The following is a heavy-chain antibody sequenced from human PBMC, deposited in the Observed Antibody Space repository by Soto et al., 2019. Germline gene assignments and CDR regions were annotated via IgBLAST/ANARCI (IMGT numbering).Heavy chain of an antibody. CDR2: IIPILGIA. V-gene: IGHV1-69*02. CDR1: GGTFSSYT. J-gene: IGHJ5*02. D-gene: IGHD1-26*01. Sequence: QVQLVQSGAEVKKPGSSVKVSCKASGGTFSSYTISWVRQAPGQGLEWMGRIIPILGIANYAQKFQGRVTITADKSTSTAYMELSSLRSEDTAVYYCARVNQRLGLGRWFDPWGQGTLVTVSS. CDR3: ARVNQRLGLGRWFDP.